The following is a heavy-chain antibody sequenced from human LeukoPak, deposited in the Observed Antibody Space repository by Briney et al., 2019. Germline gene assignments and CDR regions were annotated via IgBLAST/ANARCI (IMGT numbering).Heavy chain of an antibody. V-gene: IGHV1-69*04. CDR1: GYTFTSYD. Sequence: ASVKVSCKASGYTFTSYDISWVRQAPGQGLEWMGRIIPILGIANYAQKFQGRVTITADKSTSTAYMELSSLRSEDTAVYYCARDLLRLSPGAAGGFPFDYWGQGTLVTVSS. CDR2: IIPILGIA. CDR3: ARDLLRLSPGAAGGFPFDY. J-gene: IGHJ4*02. D-gene: IGHD6-13*01.